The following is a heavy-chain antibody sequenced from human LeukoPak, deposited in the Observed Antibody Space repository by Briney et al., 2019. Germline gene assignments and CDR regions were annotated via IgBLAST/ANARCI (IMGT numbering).Heavy chain of an antibody. CDR3: ARVVFSSSPDYYYYMDV. V-gene: IGHV3-7*01. J-gene: IGHJ6*03. Sequence: QPGGSLRLSCAASGFTFSSYAMNWVRQAPGKGLEWVANIKQDGSEKYYVDSVKGRFTISRDNAKNSLYLQMNSLRAEDTAVYYCARVVFSSSPDYYYYMDVWGKGTTVTVSS. D-gene: IGHD6-6*01. CDR2: IKQDGSEK. CDR1: GFTFSSYA.